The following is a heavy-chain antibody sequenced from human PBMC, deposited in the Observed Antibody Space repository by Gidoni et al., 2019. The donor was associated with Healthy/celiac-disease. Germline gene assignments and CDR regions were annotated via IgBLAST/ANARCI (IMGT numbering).Heavy chain of an antibody. CDR3: ARGRSFVVVVATDQRYYYGMDV. CDR2: SNHSGRT. J-gene: IGHJ6*02. CDR1: GGSLSGYY. V-gene: IGHV4-34*01. D-gene: IGHD2-15*01. Sequence: QVQLQQWGAGLVKPSETLSLTCAVYGGSLSGYYWSWIRQPQGKGLQWIGESNHSGRTNSNPSLKSRVTIALDTSKNQFSLKLSSVTAADTAVYYCARGRSFVVVVATDQRYYYGMDVWGQGTTVTVSS.